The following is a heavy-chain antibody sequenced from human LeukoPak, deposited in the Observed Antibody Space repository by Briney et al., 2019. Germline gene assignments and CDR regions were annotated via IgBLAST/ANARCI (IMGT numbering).Heavy chain of an antibody. CDR2: INHSGST. Sequence: SETLSLTCVVYGGSFSGYYWSWIRQPPGKGLEWIGEINHSGSTNYKASLKSRVTISVDTSKNQFSLKLSSVTAADTAVYYCARSRFGVVYYWGQGTLVTVSS. J-gene: IGHJ4*02. D-gene: IGHD3-3*01. V-gene: IGHV4-34*01. CDR3: ARSRFGVVYY. CDR1: GGSFSGYY.